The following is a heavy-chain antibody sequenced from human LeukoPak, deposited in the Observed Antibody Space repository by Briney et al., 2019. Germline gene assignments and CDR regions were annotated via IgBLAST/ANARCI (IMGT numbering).Heavy chain of an antibody. Sequence: PGGSLRLSCAASGFTFSSYGMSWVRQAPGKGLEWVSAISGSGGSTYYADSVKGRFTISRDSSKNTLYLQMNSLRAEDTAVYYCAKVAGAITLVRGVIYAFDIWGQGTMVTVSS. V-gene: IGHV3-23*01. J-gene: IGHJ3*02. CDR1: GFTFSSYG. CDR3: AKVAGAITLVRGVIYAFDI. CDR2: ISGSGGST. D-gene: IGHD3-10*01.